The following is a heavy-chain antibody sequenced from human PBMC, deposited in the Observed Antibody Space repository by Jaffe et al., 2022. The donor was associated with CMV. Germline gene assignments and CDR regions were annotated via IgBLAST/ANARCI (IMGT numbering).Heavy chain of an antibody. J-gene: IGHJ4*02. V-gene: IGHV4-39*01. D-gene: IGHD5-12*01. Sequence: QLQLQESGPGLVKPSETLSLTCTVSGGSISSSSYYWGWIRQPPGKGLEWIGSIYYSGSTYYNPSLKSRVTISVDTSKNQFSLKLSSVTAADTAVYYCARHGNEMATIHSSYYFDYWGQGTLVTVSS. CDR1: GGSISSSSYY. CDR3: ARHGNEMATIHSSYYFDY. CDR2: IYYSGST.